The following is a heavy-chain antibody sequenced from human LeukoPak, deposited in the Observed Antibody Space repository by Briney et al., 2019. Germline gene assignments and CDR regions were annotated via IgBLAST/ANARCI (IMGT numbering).Heavy chain of an antibody. CDR2: IYYSGST. CDR3: ARGQGSTWTGWFDP. Sequence: SETLSLTCTVSGDSISSYYWSWIRQPPGKGLEWIGYIYYSGSTEYNPSLKSRVTILVDTSKNQFSLKLSSATAADTAVYFCARGQGSTWTGWFDPWGQGTLVTVSS. CDR1: GDSISSYY. J-gene: IGHJ5*01. D-gene: IGHD6-13*01. V-gene: IGHV4-59*01.